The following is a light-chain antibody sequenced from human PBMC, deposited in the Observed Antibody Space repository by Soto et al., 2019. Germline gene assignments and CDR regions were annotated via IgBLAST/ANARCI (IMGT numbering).Light chain of an antibody. CDR2: DVS. Sequence: QSALTQPASVSGSPGQSITISCTGTSSDVGGYNYVSWCQQHPGKAPKLMIYDVSNRPSGVSNRFSGSKSGNTASLTISGLQAEDEADYYCSSYTSSSTHNYVFGTGTKVTVL. CDR1: SSDVGGYNY. J-gene: IGLJ1*01. V-gene: IGLV2-14*01. CDR3: SSYTSSSTHNYV.